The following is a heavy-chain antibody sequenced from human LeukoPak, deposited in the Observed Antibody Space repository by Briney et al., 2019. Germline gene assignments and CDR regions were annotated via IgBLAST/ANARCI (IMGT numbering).Heavy chain of an antibody. D-gene: IGHD3-16*02. CDR1: GFTFSSYA. V-gene: IGHV3-30-3*01. Sequence: GGSLRLSCAASGFTFSSYAMHWVRQAPGKGLEWVAVISYDESNKYYADSVKGRFTISRDNSKNTLYLQMNSLRAEDTAVYYWARTMITFGGVIVTNGMDVWGQGTTVTVSS. CDR3: ARTMITFGGVIVTNGMDV. J-gene: IGHJ6*02. CDR2: ISYDESNK.